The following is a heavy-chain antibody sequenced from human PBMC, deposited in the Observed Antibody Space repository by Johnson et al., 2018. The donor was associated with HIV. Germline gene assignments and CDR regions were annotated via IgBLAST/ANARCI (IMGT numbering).Heavy chain of an antibody. CDR3: ARGPHEVVVVAATSAFDI. V-gene: IGHV3-30*19. D-gene: IGHD2-15*01. J-gene: IGHJ3*02. CDR1: GFTFSSFG. CDR2: ISYDGSNK. Sequence: QVQLVESGGGVVQPGRSLRLSCAASGFTFSSFGMHWVRQAPGKGLEWVAVISYDGSNKYYADSVKGRFTISRDNSKNTLYLQMNSLRAEDTAVYYCARGPHEVVVVAATSAFDIWGQGTMVTVSS.